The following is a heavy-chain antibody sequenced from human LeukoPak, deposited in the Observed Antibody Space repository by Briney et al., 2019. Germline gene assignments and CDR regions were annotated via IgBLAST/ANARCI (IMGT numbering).Heavy chain of an antibody. Sequence: GGSLRLSCAASGFTFSSYSMNGVRQAPGKGLAWVSSINRSSSYIYYADSVKGRFTISRDNAKNSLYLQMNSLRAEDTAVYYCARALDYYYDSSGHIDYWGQGTLVTVSS. V-gene: IGHV3-21*01. CDR2: INRSSSYI. CDR1: GFTFSSYS. J-gene: IGHJ4*02. D-gene: IGHD3-22*01. CDR3: ARALDYYYDSSGHIDY.